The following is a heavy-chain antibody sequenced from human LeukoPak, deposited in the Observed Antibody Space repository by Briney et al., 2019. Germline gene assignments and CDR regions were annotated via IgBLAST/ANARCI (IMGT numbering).Heavy chain of an antibody. Sequence: ASVKVSCKASGYTFTGYYMHWVRQAPGQGLEGMGWINPNSGGTNYAQKFQGRVTMTRDTSSSTAYNELSMRKYDDTAVYYCARVYRRGLGGTRTYNWFDPWGQGTLVTVSS. CDR2: INPNSGGT. J-gene: IGHJ5*02. V-gene: IGHV1-2*02. CDR3: ARVYRRGLGGTRTYNWFDP. D-gene: IGHD3-10*01. CDR1: GYTFTGYY.